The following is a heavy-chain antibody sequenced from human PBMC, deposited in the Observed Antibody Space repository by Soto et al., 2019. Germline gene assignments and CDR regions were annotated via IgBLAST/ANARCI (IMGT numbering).Heavy chain of an antibody. D-gene: IGHD3-22*01. Sequence: PSETLSLTCTIFGGSFNNDYWTWIRQSPWKGLEWIGYIFHSGITDYNPSVKSRVTISIDKSKNLFSLKLTSVTAADTAVYYCARDRYFYDSAGYYRTLDSWGQGILVTVS. CDR1: GGSFNNDY. CDR2: IFHSGIT. V-gene: IGHV4-59*01. CDR3: ARDRYFYDSAGYYRTLDS. J-gene: IGHJ5*01.